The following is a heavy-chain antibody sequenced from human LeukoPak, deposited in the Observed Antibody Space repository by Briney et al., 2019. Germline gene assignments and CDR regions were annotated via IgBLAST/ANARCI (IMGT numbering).Heavy chain of an antibody. CDR2: IWSDGSNK. V-gene: IGHV3-30*02. J-gene: IGHJ4*02. CDR3: AKDLSSGSYGLDY. D-gene: IGHD3-10*02. Sequence: GGSLRLSCAPSGFTFSHYGMHWVRQAPGKGLEWVTFIWSDGSNKYYADSVKGRLTVSRDNSKNTLYLQMNSLRAEDTALYYCAKDLSSGSYGLDYWGQGTLVTVSS. CDR1: GFTFSHYG.